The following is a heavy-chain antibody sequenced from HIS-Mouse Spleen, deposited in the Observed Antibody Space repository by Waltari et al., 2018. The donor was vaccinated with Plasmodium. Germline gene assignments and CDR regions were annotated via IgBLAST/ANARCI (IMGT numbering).Heavy chain of an antibody. CDR3: AGSGSGSYYY. D-gene: IGHD3-10*01. CDR1: GGSFSGYY. V-gene: IGHV4-34*01. CDR2: INHSGST. Sequence: QVQLQQWGAGLLKPSETLSLTCAVYGGSFSGYYWSWIRQPPGKGLEWIGEINHSGSTNYNRSLKSRVTISVDTSKNQFALKLSSVTAADTAVYYCAGSGSGSYYYWGQGTLVTVSS. J-gene: IGHJ4*02.